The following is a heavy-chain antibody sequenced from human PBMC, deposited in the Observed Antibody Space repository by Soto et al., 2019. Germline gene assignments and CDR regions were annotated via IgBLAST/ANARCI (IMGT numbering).Heavy chain of an antibody. CDR1: DDFISSYY. D-gene: IGHD3-9*01. CDR3: ARAEYEILTGSYARDV. V-gene: IGHV4-4*07. Sequence: SETLSLTCTVSDDFISSYYWNWIRQPAGKGLEWIGRVSTNGATNYNPSLENRVTMSVDTSKNEFSLKLTSVTAADTAVYFCARAEYEILTGSYARDVWGQGTTVTV. CDR2: VSTNGAT. J-gene: IGHJ6*02.